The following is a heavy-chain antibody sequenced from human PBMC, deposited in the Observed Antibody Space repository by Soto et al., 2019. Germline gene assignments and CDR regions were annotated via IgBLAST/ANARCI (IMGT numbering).Heavy chain of an antibody. V-gene: IGHV1-69*01. Sequence: QVQLVQSGAELQKPGSSVKVSCKASGGTFSSYAISWVRQAPGQGLEWMGGIIPIFGTANYAQKFQGRVTITADESRSTAYMELSCLRSEDTAVYYCVSVYYGDGTCSWSNDYWGQGTLVTVSS. CDR2: IIPIFGTA. D-gene: IGHD4-17*01. CDR1: GGTFSSYA. CDR3: VSVYYGDGTCSWSNDY. J-gene: IGHJ4*02.